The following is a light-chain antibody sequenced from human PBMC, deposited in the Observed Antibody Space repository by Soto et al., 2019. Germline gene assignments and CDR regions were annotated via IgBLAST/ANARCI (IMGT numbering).Light chain of an antibody. CDR1: QSVSSF. CDR3: QQRYNWPIT. J-gene: IGKJ5*01. V-gene: IGKV3-11*01. CDR2: DAS. Sequence: EIVLTQSPATLSLSPGERATLSCRASQSVSSFLAWYQQKPGQAPRLLIYDASNRATGIPARLSGSGSGTDFTLTISSLEPEDFAVYYCQQRYNWPITFGQGPRLEIK.